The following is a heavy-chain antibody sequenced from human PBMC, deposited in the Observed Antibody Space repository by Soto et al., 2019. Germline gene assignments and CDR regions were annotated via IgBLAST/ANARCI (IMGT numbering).Heavy chain of an antibody. D-gene: IGHD2-15*01. V-gene: IGHV3-23*01. J-gene: IGHJ4*02. CDR1: GLTFDNYA. Sequence: GGSLRLSCAASGLTFDNYAMNWVRQAPGKGLEWVSAISGSGHSTYYADSMQGRFTISRDNAKNSLYLQMNSLRAEDTAVYYCARAPRYCSGGSCYALDDWGQGTLVTVSS. CDR2: ISGSGHST. CDR3: ARAPRYCSGGSCYALDD.